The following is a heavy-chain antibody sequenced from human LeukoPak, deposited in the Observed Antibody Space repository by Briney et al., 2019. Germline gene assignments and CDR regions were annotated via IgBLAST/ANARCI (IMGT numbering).Heavy chain of an antibody. CDR2: IIPILGIA. D-gene: IGHD6-19*01. Sequence: ASVKVSCKASGGTFSSYAISWVRQAPGQGLEWMGRIIPILGIANYAQKFQGRVTITADKSTSTAYVELSSLRSEDTAVYYCARDRDSSGWYERGGFDYWGQGTLVTVSS. V-gene: IGHV1-69*04. CDR3: ARDRDSSGWYERGGFDY. CDR1: GGTFSSYA. J-gene: IGHJ4*02.